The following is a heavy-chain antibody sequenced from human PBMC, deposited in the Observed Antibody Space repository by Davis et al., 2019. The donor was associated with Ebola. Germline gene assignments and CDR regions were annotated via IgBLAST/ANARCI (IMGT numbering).Heavy chain of an antibody. CDR2: IWYDGSNK. D-gene: IGHD2-2*02. CDR1: GSTFSSYG. J-gene: IGHJ5*02. Sequence: GGSLRLSCAASGSTFSSYGMHWVRQAPGKGLEWAAVIWYDGSNKYYADSVKGRFTISRDNSKNTLYLQMNSLRAEDTAVYYCARDDGEYQLLYSFNPWGPGTLVTVSS. CDR3: ARDDGEYQLLYSFNP. V-gene: IGHV3-33*01.